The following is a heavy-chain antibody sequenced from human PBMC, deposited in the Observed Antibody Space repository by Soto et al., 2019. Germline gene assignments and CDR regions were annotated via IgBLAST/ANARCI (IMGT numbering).Heavy chain of an antibody. CDR3: AGDPVRHYYDSSPQGDAFDI. Sequence: GGSLRLSCAASGFTFSSYSMNWVRQAPGKGLEWVSSISSSSSYIYYADSVKGRFTISRDNAKNSLYLQMNSLRAEDTVVYYCAGDPVRHYYDSSPQGDAFDIWGQGTMVTVSS. J-gene: IGHJ3*02. CDR1: GFTFSSYS. V-gene: IGHV3-21*01. D-gene: IGHD3-22*01. CDR2: ISSSSSYI.